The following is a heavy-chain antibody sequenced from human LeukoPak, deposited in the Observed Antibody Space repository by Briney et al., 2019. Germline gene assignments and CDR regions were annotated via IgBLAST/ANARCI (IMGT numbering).Heavy chain of an antibody. CDR2: ITATGDYT. CDR1: GFTFSDYA. J-gene: IGHJ4*02. CDR3: GIAGRQLLAEIDY. V-gene: IGHV3-23*01. Sequence: GGSLRRSCAASGFTFSDYAMSWVRQAPGKGLDWVSGITATGDYTYYADSVKGRFTVSRDNSRNTVYLQMNSLRAEDTGVYYRGIAGRQLLAEIDYWGQGTLVTVSS. D-gene: IGHD6-19*01.